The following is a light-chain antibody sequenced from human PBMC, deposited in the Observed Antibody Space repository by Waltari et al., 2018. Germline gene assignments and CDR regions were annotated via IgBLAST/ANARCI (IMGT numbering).Light chain of an antibody. Sequence: DIVMTQSPDSLAVSLGERATIKSKSSQSVLKNSNKKNNLAWYQQKRGQPPKLLIYWASARESGVPDRFSGSGSGTDFTLTITSLQAEDVAVYYCQQYYTPPWTFGQGTKVEIK. CDR1: QSVLKNSNKKNN. J-gene: IGKJ1*01. CDR3: QQYYTPPWT. CDR2: WAS. V-gene: IGKV4-1*01.